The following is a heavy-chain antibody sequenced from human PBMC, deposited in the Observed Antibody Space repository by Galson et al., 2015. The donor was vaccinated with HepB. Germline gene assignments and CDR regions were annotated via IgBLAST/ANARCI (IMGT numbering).Heavy chain of an antibody. CDR2: IYWNDDK. V-gene: IGHV2-5*01. CDR3: AHSNFHLPRHDAFDI. J-gene: IGHJ3*02. CDR1: GFSLSTSGVG. D-gene: IGHD3-3*01. Sequence: PALVKPTPTLTLTCSFSGFSLSTSGVGVGWIRQPPGKALEWLALIYWNDDKRYSPSLKSRLTITKDTSKNQVVLTMTNMDPVDTATYYCAHSNFHLPRHDAFDIWGQGTMVTVSS.